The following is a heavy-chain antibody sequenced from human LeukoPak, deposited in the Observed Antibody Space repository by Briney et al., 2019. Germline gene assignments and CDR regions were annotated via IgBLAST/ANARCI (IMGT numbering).Heavy chain of an antibody. Sequence: PSETLSLTCTVSGGSISSYYWSWIRQAPGKGLEWIGYIHYSGSTNYNPSLKSRVTISVDTSKNQFSLKLSSVTAADTAVYYCARGHEYVDTAMANWGQGTLVTVSS. CDR1: GGSISSYY. CDR2: IHYSGST. D-gene: IGHD5-18*01. CDR3: ARGHEYVDTAMAN. J-gene: IGHJ4*02. V-gene: IGHV4-59*01.